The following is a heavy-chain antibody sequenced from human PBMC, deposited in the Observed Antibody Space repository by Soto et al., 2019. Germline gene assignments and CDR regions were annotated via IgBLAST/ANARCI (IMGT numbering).Heavy chain of an antibody. Sequence: GASVKVSCKASGFTFTSSAVQWVRQARGQRLEWIGWIVDGSGNTNYPQKFQERVTITRDMSTSTAYMELSSLRSEDTAVYYCAASKTTVTTAYYYYYGMDVWGQGTTVTVSS. CDR3: AASKTTVTTAYYYYYGMDV. CDR1: GFTFTSSA. D-gene: IGHD4-17*01. CDR2: IVDGSGNT. V-gene: IGHV1-58*01. J-gene: IGHJ6*02.